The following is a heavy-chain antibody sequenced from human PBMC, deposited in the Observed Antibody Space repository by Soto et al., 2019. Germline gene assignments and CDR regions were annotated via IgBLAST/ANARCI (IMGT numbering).Heavy chain of an antibody. V-gene: IGHV3-21*01. Sequence: PGGSLRLSCAASGFPFSRFGIHWVRQAPGKGLEWVSSISGDRSYIYYADSVKGRFTISRDNAKNSLFLQMNSLRVEDTAVYYCVRDLSAYNWFDLWGPGTLVTVSS. CDR3: VRDLSAYNWFDL. CDR2: ISGDRSYI. CDR1: GFPFSRFG. J-gene: IGHJ5*01.